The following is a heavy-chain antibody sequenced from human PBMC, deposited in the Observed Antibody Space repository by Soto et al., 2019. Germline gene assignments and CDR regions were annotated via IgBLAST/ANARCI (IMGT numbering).Heavy chain of an antibody. CDR3: PRERVHNSNEYYFDY. V-gene: IGHV3-21*06. CDR2: ISGIRDYI. Sequence: GGSLRVSCAASGGTFSYYALQWVRRAPGKGLAWVSSISGIRDYIRYADSLKGRFTISRDNAKTSLYLQMNSLTAEDTAVYYCPRERVHNSNEYYFDYWGQGTLVTVSS. D-gene: IGHD2-21*01. J-gene: IGHJ4*02. CDR1: GGTFSYYA.